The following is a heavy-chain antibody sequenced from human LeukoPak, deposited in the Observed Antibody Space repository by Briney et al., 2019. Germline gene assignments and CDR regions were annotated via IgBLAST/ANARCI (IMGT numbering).Heavy chain of an antibody. CDR1: GSSFTSYW. CDR2: IYPGDSDT. V-gene: IGHV5-51*01. J-gene: IGHJ4*02. CDR3: ARQEATMGAY. Sequence: GESLKISFQGSGSSFTSYWIGWVRQVPGKGLEWMGIIYPGDSDTRYSPSFQGQVTISADKSISTAYLQWSSLKASDTAMYYCARQEATMGAYWGQGTLVTVSS. D-gene: IGHD5-12*01.